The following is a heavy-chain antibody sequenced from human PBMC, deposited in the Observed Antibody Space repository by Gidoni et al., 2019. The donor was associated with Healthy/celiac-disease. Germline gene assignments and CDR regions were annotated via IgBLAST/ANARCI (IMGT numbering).Heavy chain of an antibody. Sequence: QVQLQPWGAGLLKPSETLSLTCAVYGGSFSCYYWSWIRQPPGKGLEWIVVVNHSGSTNYNPSLKSLVTISVDTSKNQFSLKLSSVTAADTAVYYCARCPIVATIRWGWFDPWGQGTLVTVSS. D-gene: IGHD5-12*01. CDR1: GGSFSCYY. V-gene: IGHV4-34*01. J-gene: IGHJ5*02. CDR2: VNHSGST. CDR3: ARCPIVATIRWGWFDP.